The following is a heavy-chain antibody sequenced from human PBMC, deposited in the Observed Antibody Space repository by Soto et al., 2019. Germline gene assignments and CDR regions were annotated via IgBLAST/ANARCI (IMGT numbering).Heavy chain of an antibody. J-gene: IGHJ4*02. CDR3: ARFWHNWGDSSGYPLDY. D-gene: IGHD3-22*01. Sequence: QVQLVQSGAEVKKPGASVKVSCKASGYTFTSYGISWVRQAPGQGLEWMGWISAYNGNTNYAQKLQGRVTMTTDTSPSKXYMELRSLRSDDTAVYYCARFWHNWGDSSGYPLDYWGQGTLVTVSS. CDR1: GYTFTSYG. CDR2: ISAYNGNT. V-gene: IGHV1-18*01.